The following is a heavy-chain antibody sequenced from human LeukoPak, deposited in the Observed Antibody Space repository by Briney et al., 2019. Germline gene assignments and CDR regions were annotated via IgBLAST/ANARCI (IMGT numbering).Heavy chain of an antibody. J-gene: IGHJ4*02. CDR2: IIPVFGTA. V-gene: IGHV1-69*13. CDR3: EAAGGSNWYIY. Sequence: SVKVSCTASGDNFNTYVISWVRQAPGQGLEWMGGIIPVFGTAKYAQKFQGGVTITADESTSTAYMELDSLRSSDTALYFCEAAGGSNWYIYWGQGTRVTVSS. CDR1: GDNFNTYV. D-gene: IGHD6-13*01.